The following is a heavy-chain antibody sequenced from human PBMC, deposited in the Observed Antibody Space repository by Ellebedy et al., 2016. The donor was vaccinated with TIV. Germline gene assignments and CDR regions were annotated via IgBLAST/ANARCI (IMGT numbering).Heavy chain of an antibody. Sequence: AASVKVSCKVSGYTLTELSMHWVRQAPGKGLEWMGGFDPEDGETIYAQKFQGRVTMTEDTSTDTAYMELSSLRSEDTAVYYCATVTGEGIPDFDYWGQGTLVTVSS. V-gene: IGHV1-24*01. D-gene: IGHD3-10*01. J-gene: IGHJ4*02. CDR3: ATVTGEGIPDFDY. CDR2: FDPEDGET. CDR1: GYTLTELS.